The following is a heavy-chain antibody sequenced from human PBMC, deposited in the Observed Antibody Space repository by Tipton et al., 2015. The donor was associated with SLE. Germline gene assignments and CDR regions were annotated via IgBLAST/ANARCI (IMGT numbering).Heavy chain of an antibody. J-gene: IGHJ4*02. CDR2: IYYSGST. CDR1: GGSISSYY. D-gene: IGHD4-23*01. V-gene: IGHV4-59*01. Sequence: TLSLTCTVSGGSISSYYWSWIRQPPGKGLEWIGHIYYSGSTNYNPSLKSRVTISVDTSKNQFSLKLSSVTAADTAVYYCATTYGGYYFDYWGQGTLVTVSS. CDR3: ATTYGGYYFDY.